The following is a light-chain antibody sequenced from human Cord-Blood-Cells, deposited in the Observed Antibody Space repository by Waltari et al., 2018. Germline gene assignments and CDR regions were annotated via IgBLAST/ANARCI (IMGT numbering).Light chain of an antibody. J-gene: IGLJ1*01. CDR2: EGS. V-gene: IGLV2-23*01. Sequence: SVSGSPGQSITISCTGTSSDVGCYNLVSWYQQHPGKAPKPMIYEGSKRPSGVSNRFSGSKSGNTASLTISGLQAEDEADYYCCSYAGSSTYVFGTGTKVTVL. CDR3: CSYAGSSTYV. CDR1: SSDVGCYNL.